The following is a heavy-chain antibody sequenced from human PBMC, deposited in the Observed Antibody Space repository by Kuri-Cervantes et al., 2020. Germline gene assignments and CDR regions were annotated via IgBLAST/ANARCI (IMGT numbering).Heavy chain of an antibody. D-gene: IGHD4-17*01. Sequence: SETLSLTCAVSGGSISSGGYSWSWIRQPPGKGLEWIGCIYHSGSTYYNPSLKSRVTISVDRSKNQFSLKLSSVTAADTAVYYCARGDYGDPLDYWGQGTLVTVSS. CDR1: GGSISSGGYS. CDR3: ARGDYGDPLDY. J-gene: IGHJ4*02. V-gene: IGHV4-30-2*01. CDR2: IYHSGST.